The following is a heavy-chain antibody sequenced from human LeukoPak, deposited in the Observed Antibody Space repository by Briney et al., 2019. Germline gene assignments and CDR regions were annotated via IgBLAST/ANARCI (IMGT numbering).Heavy chain of an antibody. CDR3: ARDTRDFDY. CDR1: GYTFTGYY. CDR2: INPSGGST. Sequence: ASVKVSCKASGYTFTGYYMHWVRQAPGQGLEWMGIINPSGGSTSYAQKFQGRVTMTRDMSTSTVYMELSSLRSDDTAVYYCARDTRDFDYWGQGTLVTVSS. J-gene: IGHJ4*02. V-gene: IGHV1-46*01. D-gene: IGHD3-3*01.